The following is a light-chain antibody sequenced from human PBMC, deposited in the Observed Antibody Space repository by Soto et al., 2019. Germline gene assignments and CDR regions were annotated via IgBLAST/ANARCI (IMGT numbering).Light chain of an antibody. CDR2: SNN. Sequence: QAVVTQPPSASGTPGQRVTISCSGSSSNIGSNTVNWYQQLPGTAPKLIIYSNNQRPSGVPDRFSGSKSGTSASLAISGLQSEDEADYYCAAWDDSLNGVVFGGGTKVTVL. J-gene: IGLJ2*01. CDR1: SSNIGSNT. V-gene: IGLV1-44*01. CDR3: AAWDDSLNGVV.